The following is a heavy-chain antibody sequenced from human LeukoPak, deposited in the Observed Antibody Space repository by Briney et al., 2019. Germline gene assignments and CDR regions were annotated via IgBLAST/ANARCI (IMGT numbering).Heavy chain of an antibody. Sequence: SETLSLTCAVYGGSFSGYYWSWIRQPPGKGLGWIGEINHSGSTNYNPSLKSRVTISVDTSKNQFSLKLSSVTAADTAVYYCARGRGLWFGELRNWGQGTLVTVSS. J-gene: IGHJ4*02. V-gene: IGHV4-34*01. CDR1: GGSFSGYY. CDR2: INHSGST. CDR3: ARGRGLWFGELRN. D-gene: IGHD3-10*01.